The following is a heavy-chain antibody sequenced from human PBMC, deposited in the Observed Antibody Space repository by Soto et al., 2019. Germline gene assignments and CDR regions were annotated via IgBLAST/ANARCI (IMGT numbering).Heavy chain of an antibody. D-gene: IGHD3-22*01. J-gene: IGHJ3*02. CDR1: GGSIRSAGHY. Sequence: QLQLQESGAGLVKPSETLSLTCTVSGGSIRSAGHYWGCIRQTPAQGLGWIAYIYHSGSTFYNPSLRSRVPLSLETSKCQFSLTVCSVTAADTAVYCCASVVKDCFDIWGQCAIVIVSS. CDR2: IYHSGST. V-gene: IGHV4-30-2*01. CDR3: ASVVKDCFDI.